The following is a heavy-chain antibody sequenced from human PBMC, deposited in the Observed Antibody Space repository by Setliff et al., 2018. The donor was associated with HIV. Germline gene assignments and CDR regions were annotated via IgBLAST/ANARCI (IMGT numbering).Heavy chain of an antibody. CDR2: IHYNERT. J-gene: IGHJ5*02. V-gene: IGHV4-39*01. CDR1: GGSASNSRYY. D-gene: IGHD3-22*01. Sequence: SETLSLTCAVSGGSASNSRYYWAWIRQPPGKGLEYIGSIHYNERTYYNPSLKSRVAISIDTSKNQFSLNLTSVTAADTAVYYCASRVYYYDSNNFLREEGFDPWGQGTLVTVSS. CDR3: ASRVYYYDSNNFLREEGFDP.